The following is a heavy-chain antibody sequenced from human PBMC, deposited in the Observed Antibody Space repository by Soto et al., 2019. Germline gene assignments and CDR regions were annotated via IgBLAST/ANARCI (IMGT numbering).Heavy chain of an antibody. CDR3: ARAHRGNGYNSDY. CDR2: INSDGSST. J-gene: IGHJ4*02. Sequence: PWGSLRLSCAASGFTFSSYWMHWVRQAPGKGLVWVSRINSDGSSTSYADSVKGRFTISRDNAKNTLYLQMNSLRAEDKAVYYCARAHRGNGYNSDYWGQGTLVTVSS. CDR1: GFTFSSYW. D-gene: IGHD5-12*01. V-gene: IGHV3-74*01.